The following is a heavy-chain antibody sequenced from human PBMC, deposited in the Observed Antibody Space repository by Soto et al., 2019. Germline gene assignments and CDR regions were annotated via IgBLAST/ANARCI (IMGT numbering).Heavy chain of an antibody. Sequence: GGPLRLSCAASGFTVSSYAMSWVRQAPGKGLEGGAAISGSAGSTYCADSVKRRVTISRDNSRSTLYLQMNSMRAEDTALYYCAKGPYSSSVGAVRCFAYGGEGALVTVSS. CDR2: ISGSAGST. J-gene: IGHJ4*02. CDR1: GFTVSSYA. D-gene: IGHD6-6*01. V-gene: IGHV3-23*01. CDR3: AKGPYSSSVGAVRCFAY.